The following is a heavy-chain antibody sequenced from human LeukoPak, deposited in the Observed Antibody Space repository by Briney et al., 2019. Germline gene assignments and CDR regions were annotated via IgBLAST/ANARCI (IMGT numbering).Heavy chain of an antibody. J-gene: IGHJ4*02. CDR2: IVVGSGNT. CDR1: GFTFAISP. V-gene: IGHV1-58*02. Sequence: SVKVSCKASGFTFAISPMQWVRQARGQRLEWIGWIVVGSGNTNYAQKFQERVTITRDMSTSTAYMELNSLRSEDTAVYYCASGSGWYSPDYWGQGTLVTVSS. D-gene: IGHD6-19*01. CDR3: ASGSGWYSPDY.